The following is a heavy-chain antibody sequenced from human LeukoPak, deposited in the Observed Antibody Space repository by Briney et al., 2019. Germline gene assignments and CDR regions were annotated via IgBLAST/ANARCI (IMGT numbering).Heavy chain of an antibody. D-gene: IGHD3-22*01. J-gene: IGHJ5*02. CDR1: GGTSSRYA. CDR2: IIPIFGTA. Sequence: SVKVSCKPSGGTSSRYAISSVREAPGQGLEWRGRIIPIFGTAKSAQKFQGRVTITTDESTSTAYMELSSLRSEDTAVYYCARELGTMIVGVITQVGWFDPWGQGTLVTVSS. V-gene: IGHV1-69*05. CDR3: ARELGTMIVGVITQVGWFDP.